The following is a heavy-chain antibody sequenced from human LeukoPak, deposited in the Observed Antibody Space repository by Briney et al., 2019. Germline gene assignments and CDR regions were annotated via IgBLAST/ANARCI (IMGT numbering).Heavy chain of an antibody. V-gene: IGHV4-59*01. CDR3: ARDLHYYGSGDYYYYYMDV. CDR2: IYYSGST. J-gene: IGHJ6*03. Sequence: PSETLSLTCTVSGGSISSYYWSWIRQPPGKGLEWIGYIYYSGSTNYNPSLKSRVTISVDTSKNQFSLKLSSVTAADTAVYYCARDLHYYGSGDYYYYYMDVWAKGTTVTVSS. CDR1: GGSISSYY. D-gene: IGHD3-10*01.